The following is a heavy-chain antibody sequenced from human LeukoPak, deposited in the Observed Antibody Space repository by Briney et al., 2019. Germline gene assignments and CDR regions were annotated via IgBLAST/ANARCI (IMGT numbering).Heavy chain of an antibody. Sequence: KTSETLSLTCALSGGSISNDNWWSWVRQPPGKELEWIGEIFHSGSTNYNPSLKSRLTISLDKSKNQFSLKLSSVTAADTAVYYCARGGVLKSVDYWGQGTLVAVSS. D-gene: IGHD3-16*01. CDR1: GGSISNDNW. CDR3: ARGGVLKSVDY. V-gene: IGHV4-4*02. CDR2: IFHSGST. J-gene: IGHJ4*02.